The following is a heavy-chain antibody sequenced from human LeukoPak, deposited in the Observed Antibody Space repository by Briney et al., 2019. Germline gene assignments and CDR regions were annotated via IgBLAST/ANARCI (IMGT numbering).Heavy chain of an antibody. CDR1: GFTFSSYW. CDR3: ARDHNWGLDY. Sequence: PGGSLRLSCAASGFTFSSYWMYWVRQAPGKGPVWVSRIKSDGSSISYADSVKGRFTISRDNAKNSLYLQMNSLRDEDTAVYYCARDHNWGLDYWGQGTVVTVSS. J-gene: IGHJ4*02. CDR2: IKSDGSSI. D-gene: IGHD7-27*01. V-gene: IGHV3-74*01.